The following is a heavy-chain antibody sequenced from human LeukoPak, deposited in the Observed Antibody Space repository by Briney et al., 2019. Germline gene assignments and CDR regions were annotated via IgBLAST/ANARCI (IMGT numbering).Heavy chain of an antibody. CDR3: AKDTWDSSGYLSL. CDR1: GFTFHDYA. V-gene: IGHV3-9*01. Sequence: PGRSLRLSCAASGFTFHDYAMHWVRQAPRKGLEWVSGISWHSGSIGYADSVKGRFTISRDNAKNSLYLQMNSLRAEDTALYYCAKDTWDSSGYLSLWGQGTLVTVSS. D-gene: IGHD3-22*01. CDR2: ISWHSGSI. J-gene: IGHJ4*02.